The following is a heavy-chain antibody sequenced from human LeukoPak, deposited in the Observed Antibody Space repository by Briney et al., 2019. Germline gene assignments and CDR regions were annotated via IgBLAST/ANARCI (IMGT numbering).Heavy chain of an antibody. Sequence: PSETLSLTCSVSGASTTSYYWNWIRQPPGKGLEWIGYIYYSGSTNYNPSLKSRVTISVDTSKNQFSLKLSSVTAADTAVYYCARGGYSSSWPPARYGMDVWGQGTTVTVSS. CDR1: GASTTSYY. V-gene: IGHV4-59*01. J-gene: IGHJ6*02. D-gene: IGHD6-13*01. CDR2: IYYSGST. CDR3: ARGGYSSSWPPARYGMDV.